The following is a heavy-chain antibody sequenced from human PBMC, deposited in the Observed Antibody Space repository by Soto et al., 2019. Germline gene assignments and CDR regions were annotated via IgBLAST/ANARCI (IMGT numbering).Heavy chain of an antibody. CDR2: INHSGST. CDR3: ASAQLITMVRGVGSEPYYYYCGMDV. CDR1: GGTFSGYY. V-gene: IGHV4-34*01. J-gene: IGHJ6*02. D-gene: IGHD3-10*01. Sequence: SETLSLTCAVYGGTFSGYYWSWIRQPPGKGLEWIGEINHSGSTNYNPSLKSRVTISVDTSKNQLSLKLSSVTAADTAVYYCASAQLITMVRGVGSEPYYYYCGMDVWGQGTTVTVS.